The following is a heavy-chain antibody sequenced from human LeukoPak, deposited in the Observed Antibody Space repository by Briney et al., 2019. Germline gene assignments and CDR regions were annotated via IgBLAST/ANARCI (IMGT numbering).Heavy chain of an antibody. CDR1: GDTFTSYG. D-gene: IGHD3/OR15-3a*01. Sequence: ASVTVSCKASGDTFTSYGFSWVRQAPGQGLEWMGWISTYNGNTNYAQKLQGRVTLTTDTSTYTAYMELRSRRSDDTAVYYCARNYYFGRGYPKFDYWGQGTLVTVSS. V-gene: IGHV1-18*01. CDR3: ARNYYFGRGYPKFDY. CDR2: ISTYNGNT. J-gene: IGHJ4*02.